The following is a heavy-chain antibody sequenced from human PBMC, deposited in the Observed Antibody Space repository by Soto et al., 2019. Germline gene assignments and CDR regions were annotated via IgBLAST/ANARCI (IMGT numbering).Heavy chain of an antibody. V-gene: IGHV3-23*01. J-gene: IGHJ4*02. D-gene: IGHD1-26*01. CDR2: ISGGGDST. Sequence: EVQLLESGGGLVQPGGSLRLSCAASGFTFSSYAMPWVRQAPGKGLEWVSTISGGGDSTYYADSVKGRFTIYRDNSKNTLYLQMNSLRAEDTAVYYCAKDDYSGSYPKYYFDYWGQGTLVTVSS. CDR3: AKDDYSGSYPKYYFDY. CDR1: GFTFSSYA.